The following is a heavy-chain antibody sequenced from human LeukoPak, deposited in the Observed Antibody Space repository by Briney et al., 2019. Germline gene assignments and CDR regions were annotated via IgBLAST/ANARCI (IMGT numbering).Heavy chain of an antibody. CDR3: ATGATHRYYYYYYMDV. CDR1: GGSINNYY. V-gene: IGHV4-4*07. J-gene: IGHJ6*03. Sequence: SETLSLTCTVSGGSINNYYWSWIRQPAGKGLEWIGLIYSSGSTSYNPSLKSRVTMSVDTSKNQFSLKLSSVTAADTAVYYCATGATHRYYYYYYMDVWGKGTTVTISS. D-gene: IGHD1-26*01. CDR2: IYSSGST.